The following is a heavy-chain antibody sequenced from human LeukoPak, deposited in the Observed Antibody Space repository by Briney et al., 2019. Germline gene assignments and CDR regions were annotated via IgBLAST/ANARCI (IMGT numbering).Heavy chain of an antibody. CDR3: AKDNGYRTSTSCFLEY. J-gene: IGHJ4*02. V-gene: IGHV3-23*01. CDR1: GFTFSSYA. CDR2: ISGSGGST. Sequence: PGGSLRLSCAASGFTFSSYAMSWVRQAPGKGLEWVSAISGSGGSTYYADYVKGRFTISRDNSKSTLYLQMNSLGAEDTALYYCAKDNGYRTSTSCFLEYWGQGTLVTVSS. D-gene: IGHD2-2*03.